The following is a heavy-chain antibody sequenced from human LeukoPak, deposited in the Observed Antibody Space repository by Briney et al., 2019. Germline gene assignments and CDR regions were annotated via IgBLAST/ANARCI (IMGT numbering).Heavy chain of an antibody. CDR3: GRGGRRINWFDP. CDR2: INHSGST. CDR1: GGSFSGYY. V-gene: IGHV4-34*01. D-gene: IGHD6-25*01. J-gene: IGHJ5*02. Sequence: PSETLSLTCAVYGGSFSGYYWSWIRQPPGKGLEWIGEINHSGSTNYNPSLKSRVTISVDTSKNQFSLKLSSVTAADTAVYSCGRGGRRINWFDPWGQGTLVTVSS.